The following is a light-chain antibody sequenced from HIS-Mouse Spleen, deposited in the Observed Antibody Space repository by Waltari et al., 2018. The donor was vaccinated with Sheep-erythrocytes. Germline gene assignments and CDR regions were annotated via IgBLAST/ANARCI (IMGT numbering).Light chain of an antibody. V-gene: IGLV2-11*01. CDR3: CSYAGSYTWV. J-gene: IGLJ3*02. CDR1: SSDFGGLYY. Sequence: QSALPQPRSVSASPGQSVTSSCTATSSDFGGLYYVSWYQQHPGTAPQLMIYDVSKRPSGVPDRFSGSKSGNTASLTISGLQAEDEADYYCCSYAGSYTWVFGGGTKLTVL. CDR2: DVS.